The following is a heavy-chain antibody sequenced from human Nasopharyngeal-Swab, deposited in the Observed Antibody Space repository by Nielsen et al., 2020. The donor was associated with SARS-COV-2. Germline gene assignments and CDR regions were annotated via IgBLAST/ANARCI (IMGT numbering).Heavy chain of an antibody. J-gene: IGHJ4*02. CDR3: AKVGGGVGY. D-gene: IGHD3-16*01. CDR2: ISFGGYST. V-gene: IGHV3-23*01. Sequence: GVLKISCAASGFTFSSYAMSWVRQAPGKGLEWVSGISFGGYSTYYADSVKGRFTISRDNSKNTLYLQMNSLRAEDTAVYFCAKVGGGVGYWGQGTLVTVSS. CDR1: GFTFSSYA.